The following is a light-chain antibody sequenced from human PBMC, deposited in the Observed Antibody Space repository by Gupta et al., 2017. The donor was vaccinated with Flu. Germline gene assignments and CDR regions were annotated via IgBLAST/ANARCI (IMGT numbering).Light chain of an antibody. CDR2: DTN. Sequence: TLTFASSTGAVTSGHYPYWFQQKPGQAPRTLIFDTNNKHSCSSSRFSGSIRGGIAAVTLSCARPKYETEYYCLLSRSYAPRSGEFGGGTKLTVL. V-gene: IGLV7-46*01. J-gene: IGLJ3*02. CDR1: TGAVTSGHY. CDR3: LLSRSYAPRSGE.